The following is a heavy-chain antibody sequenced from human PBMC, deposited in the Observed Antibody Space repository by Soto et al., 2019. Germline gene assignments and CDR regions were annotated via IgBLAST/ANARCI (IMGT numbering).Heavy chain of an antibody. V-gene: IGHV1-18*01. J-gene: IGHJ4*02. Sequence: QVQLVQSGVEVKKPGASVKVSCKASGYTFTDYAITWVRQAPGRGLEWMGWVNTYNGNPNYAQIFQGRVTMTTDTPTDPAYTELRSLNSDDSAVYYCARDSQYSTSWQRFDSWGQGTLVTVSS. CDR2: VNTYNGNP. D-gene: IGHD6-13*01. CDR1: GYTFTDYA. CDR3: ARDSQYSTSWQRFDS.